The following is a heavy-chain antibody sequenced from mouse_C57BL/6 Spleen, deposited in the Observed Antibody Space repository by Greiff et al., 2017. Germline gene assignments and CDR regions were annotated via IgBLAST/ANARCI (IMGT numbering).Heavy chain of an antibody. CDR1: GYTFTSYW. V-gene: IGHV1-59*01. CDR3: AIYYGSSPWFAY. Sequence: VQLKQPGAELVRPGTSVKLSCKASGYTFTSYWMHWVKQRPGQGLEWIGVIDPSDSYTNYNPKFKGKATLTVDTSSSTAYMQLSSLTSEDSAVYYCAIYYGSSPWFAYWGQGTLVTVSA. CDR2: IDPSDSYT. D-gene: IGHD1-1*01. J-gene: IGHJ3*01.